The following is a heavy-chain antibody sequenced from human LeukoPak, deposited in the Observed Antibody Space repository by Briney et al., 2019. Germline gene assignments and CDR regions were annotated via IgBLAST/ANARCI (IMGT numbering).Heavy chain of an antibody. V-gene: IGHV4-31*03. CDR3: ARGDGENYDSSGYYYHY. CDR2: IYYSGST. CDR1: GGSISSGGYY. Sequence: SQTLSLTCTVSGGSISSGGYYWSWIRQHPGKGLEWIGYIYYSGSTYYNPSLKSRVTISVDTSKNQFSLKLSSVTAADTAVYYCARGDGENYDSSGYYYHYWGQGTLVTVSS. J-gene: IGHJ4*02. D-gene: IGHD3-22*01.